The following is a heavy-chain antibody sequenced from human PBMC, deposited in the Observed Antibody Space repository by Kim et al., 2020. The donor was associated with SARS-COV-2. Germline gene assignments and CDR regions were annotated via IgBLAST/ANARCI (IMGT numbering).Heavy chain of an antibody. CDR2: ISYDGSNK. J-gene: IGHJ6*02. CDR1: GFTFSSYC. V-gene: IGHV3-30*18. Sequence: GGSLRLSCAASGFTFSSYCMHWVRQAPGKGLEWVAVISYDGSNKYYADSGKGRFTISRDHCKNTLYLQMNSLRAEDTAVYYCAKVTGYSISWNYYYYYGMDVWGQGTTVTVSS. CDR3: AKVTGYSISWNYYYYYGMDV. D-gene: IGHD6-13*01.